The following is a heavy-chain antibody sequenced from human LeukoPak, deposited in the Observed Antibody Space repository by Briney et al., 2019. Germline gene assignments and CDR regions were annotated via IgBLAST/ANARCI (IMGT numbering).Heavy chain of an antibody. CDR2: IFQGGGEI. Sequence: GGSLRLSCAASGFTFSTFAMIWVRQPPGKGLEWVSSIFQGGGEIHYADSVRGRFTISRDNSKSTLFLQMNSLRAEDTAIYYCATYRQVLLPFESWGQGTLVAVSS. D-gene: IGHD5-18*01. CDR1: GFTFSTFA. CDR3: ATYRQVLLPFES. V-gene: IGHV3-23*01. J-gene: IGHJ4*02.